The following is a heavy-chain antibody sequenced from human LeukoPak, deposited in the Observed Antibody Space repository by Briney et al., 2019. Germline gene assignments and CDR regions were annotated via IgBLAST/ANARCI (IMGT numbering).Heavy chain of an antibody. CDR3: APGPRGQLVPFFDY. Sequence: EASVKVSCKVSGYTLTELSMHWVRQAPGQGLEWMGWINPNSGGTNYAQKFQGRVTMTRDTSISTAYMELSRLRSDDTAVYYCAPGPRGQLVPFFDYWGQGTLVTVSS. J-gene: IGHJ4*02. CDR2: INPNSGGT. V-gene: IGHV1-2*02. D-gene: IGHD6-6*01. CDR1: GYTLTELS.